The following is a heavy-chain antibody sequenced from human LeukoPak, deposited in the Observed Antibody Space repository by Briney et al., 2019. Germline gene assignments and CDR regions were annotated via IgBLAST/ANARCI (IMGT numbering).Heavy chain of an antibody. V-gene: IGHV3-23*01. D-gene: IGHD2-8*01. J-gene: IGHJ4*01. CDR2: ISDTGATT. CDR1: GFTFSSYA. CDR3: AKDTSIGRYCTNGVCSPFDY. Sequence: SGGSLRLSCAGSGFTFSSYAMSWVRQAPGKGLEWVSAISDTGATTYDADSVKGRFTISRDNSRSTLYLQMNSLRAADTALYYCAKDTSIGRYCTNGVCSPFDYCGHGTLVTVSS.